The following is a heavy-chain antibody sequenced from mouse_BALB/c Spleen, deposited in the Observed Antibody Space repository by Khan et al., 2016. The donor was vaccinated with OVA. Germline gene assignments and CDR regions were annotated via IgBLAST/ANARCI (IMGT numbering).Heavy chain of an antibody. CDR1: GYSITTDYA. CDR2: LSYSGNT. J-gene: IGHJ2*01. Sequence: EVKLLESGPGLVKPSQSLSLTCTVTGYSITTDYAWNWIRQFPGNKLEWMGYLSYSGNTKYNPSLKSRISITRDTSKNQFFLQLKSVTTEDTARYYCARVYGGDFDYWGQGTTLAVSS. V-gene: IGHV3-2*02. CDR3: ARVYGGDFDY. D-gene: IGHD1-1*01.